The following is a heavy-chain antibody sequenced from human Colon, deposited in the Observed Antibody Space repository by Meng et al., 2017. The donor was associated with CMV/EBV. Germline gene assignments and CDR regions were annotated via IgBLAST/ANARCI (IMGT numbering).Heavy chain of an antibody. CDR2: MNPNSGNT. D-gene: IGHD6-19*01. J-gene: IGHJ4*02. V-gene: IGHV1-8*03. Sequence: KGSGKASEYTFTGYDINGVRQATGQGLEWIGWMNPNSGNTGYTQKFQGRVTITRNTSISTAYMELSSLRSEDTAVYYCARGVAGYFDYWGRGTLVTVSS. CDR3: ARGVAGYFDY. CDR1: EYTFTGYD.